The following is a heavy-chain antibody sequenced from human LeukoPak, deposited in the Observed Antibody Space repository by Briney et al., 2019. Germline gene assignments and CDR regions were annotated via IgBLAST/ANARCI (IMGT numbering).Heavy chain of an antibody. CDR2: ISYDGGIQ. CDR3: ARAYCSGGTCFKDY. Sequence: GGSLRLSCAASGFTFSDFTLHWVRQAPGKGLEWLAYISYDGGIQYYADSVKGRFSISRDNSKNTLYLQLNSLRTEDTALYYCARAYCSGGTCFKDYWGQGTLVTVSS. D-gene: IGHD2-15*01. V-gene: IGHV3-30-3*01. CDR1: GFTFSDFT. J-gene: IGHJ4*02.